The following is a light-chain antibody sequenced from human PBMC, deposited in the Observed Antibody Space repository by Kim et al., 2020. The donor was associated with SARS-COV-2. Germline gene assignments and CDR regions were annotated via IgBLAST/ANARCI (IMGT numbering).Light chain of an antibody. Sequence: CPGEIATLSCRASQSVSSYLAWYQQKPGQAPRLLIYDASNRATGIPARFSGSGSGTDFTLTISSLEPEDFAVYYCQQRSNWPPLTFGGGTKVDIK. CDR2: DAS. CDR1: QSVSSY. J-gene: IGKJ4*01. V-gene: IGKV3-11*01. CDR3: QQRSNWPPLT.